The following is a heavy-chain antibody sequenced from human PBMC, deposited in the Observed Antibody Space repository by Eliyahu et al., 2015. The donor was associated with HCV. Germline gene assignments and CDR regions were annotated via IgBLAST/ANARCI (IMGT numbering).Heavy chain of an antibody. CDR1: XYTFTSYX. J-gene: IGHJ6*04. CDR3: ARDLGYCSSTSCPPGGMDV. D-gene: IGHD2-2*01. CDR2: INPSGGST. Sequence: QVQLVQSGAEVKKPGASVKVSCKASXYTFTSYXXXWVRQAPGQGLXWMGIINPSGGSTSYAQKFQGRVTMTRDTSTSTVYMELSSLRSEDTAVYYCARDLGYCSSTSCPPGGMDVWGKGTTVTVSS. V-gene: IGHV1-46*01.